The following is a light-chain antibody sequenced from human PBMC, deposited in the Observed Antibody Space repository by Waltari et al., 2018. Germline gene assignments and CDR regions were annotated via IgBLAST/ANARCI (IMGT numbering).Light chain of an antibody. Sequence: CKARQSVANYLAWYQQKPGQAPRLLIYDVTNRATDIPARFSAIGFAADFTLTNSDLKPEYSAVYYYQQRNRWPVTFGGGTKVEIK. J-gene: IGKJ4*01. CDR3: QQRNRWPVT. CDR2: DVT. CDR1: QSVANY. V-gene: IGKV3-11*01.